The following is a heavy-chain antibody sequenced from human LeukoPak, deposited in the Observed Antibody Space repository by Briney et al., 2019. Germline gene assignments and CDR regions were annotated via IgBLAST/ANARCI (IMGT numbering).Heavy chain of an antibody. CDR1: GFTFDDYA. CDR2: ISWNSGSI. V-gene: IGHV3-9*01. CDR3: AKDISHRKKPGLGY. Sequence: GRSLRLSCAASGFTFDDYAMHWVRQAPGKGLEWVSGISWNSGSIGYADSVKGRFTISRDNAKNSLYLQMNSLRAEDTALYYCAKDISHRKKPGLGYWGQGTLVTVSS. J-gene: IGHJ4*02. D-gene: IGHD3-16*01.